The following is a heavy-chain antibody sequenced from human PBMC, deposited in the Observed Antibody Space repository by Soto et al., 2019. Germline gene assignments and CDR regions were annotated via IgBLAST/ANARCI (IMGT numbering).Heavy chain of an antibody. CDR3: ARDLPYCSSTSCYEGALGDY. V-gene: IGHV3-20*01. Sequence: GESLKISCAASGFTFDDYGMSWVRQAPGKGLEWVSGINWNGGSTGYADSVKGRFTISRDNAKNSLYLQMNSLRAEDTALYHCARDLPYCSSTSCYEGALGDYWGQGTLVTVSS. CDR1: GFTFDDYG. D-gene: IGHD2-2*01. CDR2: INWNGGST. J-gene: IGHJ4*02.